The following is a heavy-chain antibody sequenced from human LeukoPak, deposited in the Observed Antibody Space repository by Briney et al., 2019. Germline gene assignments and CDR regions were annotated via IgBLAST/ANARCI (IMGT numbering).Heavy chain of an antibody. CDR2: INPNSGGT. CDR1: GYTFTGYY. Sequence: ASVKVSCKASGYTFTGYYMHWVRQAPGQGLEWMEWINPNSGGTNYAQKFQGRVTMTRDTSISTAYMELSSLRSEDMAVYYCARVVKYRSGPLTDLLPYYFDYWGQGTLVTVSS. J-gene: IGHJ4*02. D-gene: IGHD6-19*01. CDR3: ARVVKYRSGPLTDLLPYYFDY. V-gene: IGHV1-2*02.